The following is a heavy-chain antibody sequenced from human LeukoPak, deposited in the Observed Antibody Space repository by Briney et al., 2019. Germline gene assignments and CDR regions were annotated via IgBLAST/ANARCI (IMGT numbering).Heavy chain of an antibody. CDR1: GYSFTNYW. Sequence: GESLKISCKGSGYSFTNYWIGWVRQMPGKGLEWVGIIYPGDSDTRYSPSFQGQVTISADKSISTAYLQWSSLKASDTAMYYCARPGKTAMDFFDYWGQGTLVTVSS. CDR3: ARPGKTAMDFFDY. CDR2: IYPGDSDT. V-gene: IGHV5-51*01. J-gene: IGHJ4*02. D-gene: IGHD5-18*01.